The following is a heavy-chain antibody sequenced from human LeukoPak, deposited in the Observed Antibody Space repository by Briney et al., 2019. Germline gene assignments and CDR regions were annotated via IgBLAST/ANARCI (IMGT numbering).Heavy chain of an antibody. D-gene: IGHD3-3*01. V-gene: IGHV1-3*04. CDR1: GYTFTSRA. J-gene: IGHJ4*02. Sequence: ASVKVSCKTSGYTFTSRAPHWVRLAPGPRLEWMGWINTGNGNTKYSQKFQDRVTITRDPSASTADMELSSLRSEDTAVYYCARDRSAWRFYYFDYWGQGTLVTVSS. CDR3: ARDRSAWRFYYFDY. CDR2: INTGNGNT.